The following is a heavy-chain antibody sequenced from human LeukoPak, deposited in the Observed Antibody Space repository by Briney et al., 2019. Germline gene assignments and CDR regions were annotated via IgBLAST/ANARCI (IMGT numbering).Heavy chain of an antibody. D-gene: IGHD1-14*01. CDR1: GFTVSSNY. CDR2: IYSGGST. Sequence: AGGSLRLSCAASGFTVSSNYMSWVRQAPGKGLEWVSVIYSGGSTYYADSVKGRFTISRHNSKNTLYLQMNSLRAEDTAVYYCARVVSHQNYYYYGMDVWGQGTTVTVSS. J-gene: IGHJ6*02. V-gene: IGHV3-53*04. CDR3: ARVVSHQNYYYYGMDV.